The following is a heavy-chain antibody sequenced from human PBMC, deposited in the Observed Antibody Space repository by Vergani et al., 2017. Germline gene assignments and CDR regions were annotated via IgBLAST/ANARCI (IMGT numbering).Heavy chain of an antibody. CDR2: IYYNGST. J-gene: IGHJ6*03. CDR1: GGSISSYY. D-gene: IGHD1-26*01. V-gene: IGHV4-59*01. CDR3: ARGKYSGSYSYYYYRDV. Sequence: QVQLQESGPGLVKPSETLSLTCTVSGGSISSYYWGWIRQPPGKGLEWIGYIYYNGSTNYNPSPKSRVTISVDTSKNQFSLKLSSVTAADTAVYYCARGKYSGSYSYYYYRDVWGK.